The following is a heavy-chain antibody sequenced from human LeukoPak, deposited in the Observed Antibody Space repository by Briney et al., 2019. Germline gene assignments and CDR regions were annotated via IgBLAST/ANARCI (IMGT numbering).Heavy chain of an antibody. V-gene: IGHV4-38-2*02. J-gene: IGHJ4*02. CDR1: GYSISSGYY. D-gene: IGHD6-19*01. CDR2: IYHSGST. CDR3: ARDWGQRAVASDY. Sequence: SETLSLTCTVSGYSISSGYYWGWIRQPPGKGLEWIGSIYHSGSTYYNPSLKSRVTISVDTSKNQFSLKLSSVTAADTAVYYCARDWGQRAVASDYWGQGTLVTVSS.